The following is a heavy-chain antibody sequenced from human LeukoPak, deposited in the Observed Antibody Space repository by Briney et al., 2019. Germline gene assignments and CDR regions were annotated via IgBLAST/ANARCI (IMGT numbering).Heavy chain of an antibody. CDR3: ARPRHNWNYYFDY. Sequence: PSETLSLTCSLSGDSIANGNYYWGWVRQSPGKGLVWLGTVQYSGAPYYNPSLKSRVTISVDTSKNQFSLKMTSVTAADTAVYYCARPRHNWNYYFDYWGQGTLVTVSS. CDR2: VQYSGAP. CDR1: GDSIANGNYY. D-gene: IGHD1-7*01. V-gene: IGHV4-39*01. J-gene: IGHJ4*02.